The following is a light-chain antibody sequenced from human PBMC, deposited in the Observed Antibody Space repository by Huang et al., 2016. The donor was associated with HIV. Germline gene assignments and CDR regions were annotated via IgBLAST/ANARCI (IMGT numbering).Light chain of an antibody. CDR1: QSIDTD. J-gene: IGKJ4*01. Sequence: EIVLTQSPVTLSLSPGERATLSCRASQSIDTDLAWYQQKPGQAPRLLFYEASYRATGIPPRFSGSGSGTVFTLTVSSLAPEDLAVYYFQQRSGWPPTFGGGTRVEI. CDR2: EAS. V-gene: IGKV3-11*01. CDR3: QQRSGWPPT.